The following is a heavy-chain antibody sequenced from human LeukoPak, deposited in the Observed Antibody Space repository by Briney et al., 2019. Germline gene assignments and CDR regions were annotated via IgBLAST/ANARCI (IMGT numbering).Heavy chain of an antibody. CDR1: GFTFSNYG. Sequence: GESLRLSCAASGFTFSNYGMSGVRQAPGKGLEWVSVVRGSGGGTYYADSVKGRFTISRDNSKNTVYLQMNSLRAEDTAVYYCVKARMPHCGTDCLESWGQGTLVTVSS. D-gene: IGHD2-21*02. CDR3: VKARMPHCGTDCLES. CDR2: VRGSGGGT. J-gene: IGHJ4*02. V-gene: IGHV3-23*01.